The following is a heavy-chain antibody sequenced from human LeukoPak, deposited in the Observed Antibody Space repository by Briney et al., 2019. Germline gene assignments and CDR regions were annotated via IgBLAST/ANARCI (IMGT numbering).Heavy chain of an antibody. D-gene: IGHD4-17*01. CDR2: ISWNSGSI. CDR1: GFTFDDYA. CDR3: AKDRSGVPYGDYSFDY. V-gene: IGHV3-9*01. Sequence: GGSLRLSCAASGFTFDDYAMHWVRQAPGKSLEWVSGISWNSGSIGYADSVKGRFTISRDNAKNSLYLQMNSLRAEDTALYYCAKDRSGVPYGDYSFDYWGQGTLVTVSS. J-gene: IGHJ4*02.